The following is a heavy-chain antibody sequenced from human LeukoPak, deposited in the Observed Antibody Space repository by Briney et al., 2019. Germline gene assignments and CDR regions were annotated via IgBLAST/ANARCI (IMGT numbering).Heavy chain of an antibody. CDR3: ATESVSMYGHSWNLDY. CDR2: ISAYNGNT. V-gene: IGHV1-18*01. CDR1: GYTFTSYG. Sequence: ASVKVSCKASGYTFTSYGISWVRQAPGQGLEWMGWISAYNGNTNYAQKLQGRVTMTTDTSTSTAYMELRSLTSDDTAVYYCATESVSMYGHSWNLDYWGQGTLVTVSS. J-gene: IGHJ4*02. D-gene: IGHD3-10*02.